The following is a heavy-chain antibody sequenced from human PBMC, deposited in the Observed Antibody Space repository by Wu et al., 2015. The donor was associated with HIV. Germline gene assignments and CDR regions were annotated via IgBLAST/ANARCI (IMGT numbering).Heavy chain of an antibody. Sequence: QVQLVQSGAEVKKPGSSVKVSCKASGDTFSSYAISWVRQAPGQGLEWMGGIIPIFRTTNYAQKFQDRVTITADESTSTAYMELSSLRSEDTAVYYCARKKVHGSGNYVGYYYMDVWGKGTTVTVSS. J-gene: IGHJ6*03. CDR2: IIPIFRTT. CDR1: GDTFSSYA. V-gene: IGHV1-69*12. CDR3: ARKKVHGSGNYVGYYYMDV. D-gene: IGHD3-10*01.